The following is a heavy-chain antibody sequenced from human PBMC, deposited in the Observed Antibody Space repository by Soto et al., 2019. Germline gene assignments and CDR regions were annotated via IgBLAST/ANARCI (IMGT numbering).Heavy chain of an antibody. J-gene: IGHJ6*02. CDR1: GGTFSSYA. D-gene: IGHD1-1*01. CDR3: ARALGWNRGYYGMDV. V-gene: IGHV1-69*12. Sequence: QVQLVQSGAEVKKPGSSVKVSCKASGGTFSSYAISWVRQAPGQGLEWMGGIIPIFGTANYAQKFQARVTSTADESTSTAYMELGSRRSEDTAVYYCARALGWNRGYYGMDVWGQGTTVTVSS. CDR2: IIPIFGTA.